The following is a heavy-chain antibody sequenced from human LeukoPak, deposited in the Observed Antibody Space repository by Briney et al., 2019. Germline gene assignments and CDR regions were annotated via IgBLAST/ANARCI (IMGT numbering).Heavy chain of an antibody. D-gene: IGHD6-6*01. CDR1: GGSLSSYY. CDR2: IYYSGST. Sequence: SETLSLTCTVSGGSLSSYYWSWIRQPPGKGLEWIGYIYYSGSTNYNPSLKSRVTISVDTSKNQSSLKLSSVTAADTAVYYCAREADSSSFDPWGQGTLVTVSS. CDR3: AREADSSSFDP. J-gene: IGHJ5*02. V-gene: IGHV4-59*01.